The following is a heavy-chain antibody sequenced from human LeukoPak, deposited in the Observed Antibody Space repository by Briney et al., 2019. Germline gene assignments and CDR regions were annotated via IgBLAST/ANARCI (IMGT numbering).Heavy chain of an antibody. V-gene: IGHV3-30*02. Sequence: GGSLRLSCGASGFTFSRYGMHWVRQAPGKGLEWVAHIRKDGSDKYYADSVKGRFTISRDSSKNMVYLQMNSLRAEDTAVYYCAKDSNWAFDYWGQGTLVSVSS. CDR2: IRKDGSDK. J-gene: IGHJ4*02. D-gene: IGHD7-27*01. CDR3: AKDSNWAFDY. CDR1: GFTFSRYG.